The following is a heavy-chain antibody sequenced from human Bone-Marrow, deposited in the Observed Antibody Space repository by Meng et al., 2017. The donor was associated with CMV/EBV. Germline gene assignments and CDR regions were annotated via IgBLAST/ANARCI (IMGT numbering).Heavy chain of an antibody. V-gene: IGHV3-49*04. Sequence: GGSLRLSCTASEFTFGAYAMSWVRQAPGKGLEWVGFVRSKPYGEATEYAASVKGRFTISRDDSKSIAYLQMHSLKTEDTAVYYCTRGGKHCTSTSCYTEGYYYYGMDVWGQGTTVTFSS. CDR3: TRGGKHCTSTSCYTEGYYYYGMDV. J-gene: IGHJ6*02. CDR2: VRSKPYGEAT. D-gene: IGHD2-2*02. CDR1: EFTFGAYA.